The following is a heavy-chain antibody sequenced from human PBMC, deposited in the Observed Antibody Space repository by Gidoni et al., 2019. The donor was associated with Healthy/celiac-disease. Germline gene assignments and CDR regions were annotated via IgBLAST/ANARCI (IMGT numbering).Heavy chain of an antibody. CDR3: ARQEYCSSTSCYTVFDY. J-gene: IGHJ4*02. CDR1: GSTFSSYS. CDR2: ISSSSSTI. D-gene: IGHD2-2*02. V-gene: IGHV3-48*02. Sequence: EVQLVESGGGLVQPGGSLRLSCPASGSTFSSYSMNWVRQAPGKGLEWVSYISSSSSTIYYADSVKGRFTISRDNAKNSLYLQMNSLRDEDTAVYYCARQEYCSSTSCYTVFDYWGQGTLVTVSS.